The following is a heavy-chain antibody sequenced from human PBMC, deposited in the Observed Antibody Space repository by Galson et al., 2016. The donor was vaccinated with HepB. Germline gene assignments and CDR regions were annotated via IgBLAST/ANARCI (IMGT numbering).Heavy chain of an antibody. CDR2: INPTTGGT. CDR1: GYTFTGYY. Sequence: SVKVSCKASGYTFTGYYMHWVRQAPGQGREWMGWINPTTGGTNYAPKFQGRVTMTRDTSRTTAYMELSRLRSDGTAVYSCARVATYCTNGVCHRPYFDYWGQGTLVTVSS. J-gene: IGHJ4*02. D-gene: IGHD2-8*01. V-gene: IGHV1-2*02. CDR3: ARVATYCTNGVCHRPYFDY.